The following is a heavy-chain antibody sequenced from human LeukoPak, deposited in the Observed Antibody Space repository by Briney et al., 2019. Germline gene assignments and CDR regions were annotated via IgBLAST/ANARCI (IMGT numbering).Heavy chain of an antibody. J-gene: IGHJ4*02. CDR3: ARVSGSGGRQDFDY. CDR1: GDSISYYF. D-gene: IGHD2-15*01. V-gene: IGHV4-4*07. Sequence: PSETLSLTCTVSGDSISYYFWSWIRQPAGKGLEWIGLVYTSGNTNYNPSLKSRVTMSEDTSRNQFSLNLRSVSAADTAVYYCARVSGSGGRQDFDYWGQGTLVTVSS. CDR2: VYTSGNT.